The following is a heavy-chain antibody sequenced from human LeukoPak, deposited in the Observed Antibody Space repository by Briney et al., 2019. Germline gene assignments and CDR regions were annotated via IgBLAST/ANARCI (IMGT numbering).Heavy chain of an antibody. D-gene: IGHD3-9*01. Sequence: PGGSLRLSCAASGFTFSTYAMSWVRQAPGRGLEWVSVSGDNTYYADSVKGRFTISRDNSKNTLYLQMNSLRAEDTAVYYCAKDHDCESKYLTFDYWGQGTLVTVSS. CDR3: AKDHDCESKYLTFDY. V-gene: IGHV3-23*01. CDR2: SGDNT. J-gene: IGHJ4*02. CDR1: GFTFSTYA.